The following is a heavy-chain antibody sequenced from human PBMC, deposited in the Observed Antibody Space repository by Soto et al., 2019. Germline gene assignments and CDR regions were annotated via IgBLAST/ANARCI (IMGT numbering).Heavy chain of an antibody. CDR1: GFTFSSYW. CDR2: INSDGSST. Sequence: EVQLVESGGGLVQPGGSLRLSCAASGFTFSSYWMHWVRQAPGKGLVWVSRINSDGSSTSYADSVKGRFTISRDNAKHTLYLKMNSLRAEDTAVYYCARDQYYYDSSGYYSHFDYWGQGTLVTVSS. V-gene: IGHV3-74*01. D-gene: IGHD3-22*01. CDR3: ARDQYYYDSSGYYSHFDY. J-gene: IGHJ4*02.